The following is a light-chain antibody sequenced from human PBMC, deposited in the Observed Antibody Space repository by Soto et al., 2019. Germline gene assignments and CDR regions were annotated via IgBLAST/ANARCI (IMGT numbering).Light chain of an antibody. Sequence: EIVMTQSPATLSVSPGERATLSCRASQNVGNNLVWYQQKPGQAPRLLIYGATTRAAGIPDRFSGSGSGTEFTLTISGLQSDDFAVYYCQQFNNWPPWTFGQGTKVELK. CDR3: QQFNNWPPWT. V-gene: IGKV3-15*01. CDR2: GAT. CDR1: QNVGNN. J-gene: IGKJ1*01.